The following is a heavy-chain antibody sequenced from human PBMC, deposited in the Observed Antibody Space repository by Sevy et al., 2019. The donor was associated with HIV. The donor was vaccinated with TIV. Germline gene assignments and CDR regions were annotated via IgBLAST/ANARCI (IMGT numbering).Heavy chain of an antibody. CDR3: ATDPIKTKGDNSLYSYYMDV. D-gene: IGHD2-21*02. V-gene: IGHV3-23*01. Sequence: GGSLRLSCAASGFTFSSYAMSWVRQAPGKGLEWVSAISCSGGSTYYADSVKGRFTISRDNSKNTLYLQMNSLRAEDTAVSYCATDPIKTKGDNSLYSYYMDVWGKGTTVTVSS. CDR1: GFTFSSYA. J-gene: IGHJ6*03. CDR2: ISCSGGST.